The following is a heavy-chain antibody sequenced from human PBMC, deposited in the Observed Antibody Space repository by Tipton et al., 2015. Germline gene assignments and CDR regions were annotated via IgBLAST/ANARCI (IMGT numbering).Heavy chain of an antibody. CDR3: EGQDYDSLTRDYQTVDY. CDR2: ISHSGNT. Sequence: TLSLTCAVSAYSISSDYYWGWIRQPPGKGLEWIGSISHSGNTYYNPSLKSRVTMSRDTSKNQFSLKLTSVTAADTAVEEGEGQDYDSLTRDYQTVDYWGQGTLVTVSS. J-gene: IGHJ4*02. CDR1: AYSISSDYY. D-gene: IGHD3-9*01. V-gene: IGHV4-38-2*01.